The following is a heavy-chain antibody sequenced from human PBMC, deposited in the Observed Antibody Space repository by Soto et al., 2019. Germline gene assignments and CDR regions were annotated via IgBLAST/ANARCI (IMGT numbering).Heavy chain of an antibody. CDR1: GFTFSSYG. J-gene: IGHJ4*02. CDR2: ISYDGSNK. V-gene: IGHV3-30*03. Sequence: HPGGSLRLSCAASGFTFSSYGMHWVRQAPGKGLEWVAVISYDGSNKYYADSVKGRFTISRDSSKNTLYLQMNSLRAEDTAVYYCARDSSILDIVVVPAAILGYWGQGTLVTVSS. D-gene: IGHD2-2*02. CDR3: ARDSSILDIVVVPAAILGY.